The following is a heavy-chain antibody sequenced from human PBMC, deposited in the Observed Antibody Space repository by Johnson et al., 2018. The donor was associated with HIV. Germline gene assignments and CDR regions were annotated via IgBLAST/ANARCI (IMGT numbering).Heavy chain of an antibody. D-gene: IGHD2-15*01. CDR3: ARDTRNDAFDI. CDR1: GFTFSSYW. CDR2: IKQDGSEK. Sequence: VQLVESGGGLVQPGGSLRLSCAASGFTFSSYWMSWVRQAPGKGLEWVANIKQDGSEKYYVASVKGRFTISRDKAKNSLYLQMNSLRAEDTAVYYWARDTRNDAFDIWGQGTMVTVSS. J-gene: IGHJ3*02. V-gene: IGHV3-7*05.